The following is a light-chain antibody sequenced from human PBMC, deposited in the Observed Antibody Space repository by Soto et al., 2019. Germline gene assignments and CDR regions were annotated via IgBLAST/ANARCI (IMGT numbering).Light chain of an antibody. CDR3: CSYAGSSTWV. CDR1: SSDVGSYNL. Sequence: QSALTQPASVSGSPGQSITISCTGTSSDVGSYNLVSWYQQHPGKAPKLLIYEANKRPSGVSNRFSGSKSGNTASLTISGLQAEDEADYYCCSYAGSSTWVFGGGTKLTVL. V-gene: IGLV2-23*01. CDR2: EAN. J-gene: IGLJ3*02.